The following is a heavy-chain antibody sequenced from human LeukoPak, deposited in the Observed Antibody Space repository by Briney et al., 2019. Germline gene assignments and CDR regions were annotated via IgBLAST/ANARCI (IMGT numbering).Heavy chain of an antibody. CDR2: ISAYNGNT. J-gene: IGHJ5*02. CDR3: ARASDIVVVVAADGDNWFDP. D-gene: IGHD2-15*01. Sequence: ASVKVSCKASGYTFTSYGISWVRQAPGQGLEWMGWISAYNGNTNYAQKLQGRVTMTTDTSTSTAYMELRSPRSDDTAVYYCARASDIVVVVAADGDNWFDPWGQGTLVTVSS. V-gene: IGHV1-18*01. CDR1: GYTFTSYG.